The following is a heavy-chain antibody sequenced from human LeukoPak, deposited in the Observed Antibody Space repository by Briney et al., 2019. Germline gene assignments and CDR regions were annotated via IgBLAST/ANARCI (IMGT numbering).Heavy chain of an antibody. D-gene: IGHD3-3*01. CDR1: GGSFSGYY. Sequence: SETLSLTCAVYGGSFSGYYWSWIRQPPGKGLEWIGEINHSGSTNYNPSLKSRVTISVDTSKNQFSLKLSSVTAADTAAYYCARQVFGVVITDWYFDLWGRGTLVTVSS. CDR2: INHSGST. CDR3: ARQVFGVVITDWYFDL. J-gene: IGHJ2*01. V-gene: IGHV4-34*01.